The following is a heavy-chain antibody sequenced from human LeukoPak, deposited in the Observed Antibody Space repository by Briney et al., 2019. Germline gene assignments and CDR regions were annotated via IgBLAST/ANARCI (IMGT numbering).Heavy chain of an antibody. Sequence: PSETLSLTCTVSGGSISSSSYHWGWIRQLPGKGLEWIGTIYYGGSTYYNPSLKSRVTISVDTSKKQFSLKLTSVTAADAAVYYCARLGDYYDSSGYFDAFDIWGQGTMVTVFS. J-gene: IGHJ3*02. V-gene: IGHV4-39*01. CDR3: ARLGDYYDSSGYFDAFDI. CDR1: GGSISSSSYH. CDR2: IYYGGST. D-gene: IGHD3-22*01.